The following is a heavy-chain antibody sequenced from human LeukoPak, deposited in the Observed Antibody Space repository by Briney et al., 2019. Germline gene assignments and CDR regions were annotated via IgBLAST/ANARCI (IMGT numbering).Heavy chain of an antibody. J-gene: IGHJ4*02. CDR1: GGSISSGGYY. CDR3: ARGGGQLAPSFDY. CDR2: IYTSGST. Sequence: PSETLSLTCTVSGGSISSGGYYWSWIRQPAGKGLEWIGRIYTSGSTNYNPSLKSRVTMSVDTSKNQFSLKLSSGTAADTAVYYCARGGGQLAPSFDYWGQGTLVTVSS. V-gene: IGHV4-61*02. D-gene: IGHD6-6*01.